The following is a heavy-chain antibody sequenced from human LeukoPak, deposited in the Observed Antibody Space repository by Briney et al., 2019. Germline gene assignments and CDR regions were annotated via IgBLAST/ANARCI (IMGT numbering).Heavy chain of an antibody. V-gene: IGHV4-59*01. CDR3: AREQISMIRGFDN. D-gene: IGHD3-10*01. J-gene: IGHJ4*02. CDR2: IYYSGNT. CDR1: GGSISSYY. Sequence: SETLSLTCTVSGGSISSYYWNWIRQPPWKGLELIGYIYYSGNTNYNPSLKSRVTISIDTSKKQFSLKLTSVTAADTAVYYCAREQISMIRGFDNWGQGALVTVSS.